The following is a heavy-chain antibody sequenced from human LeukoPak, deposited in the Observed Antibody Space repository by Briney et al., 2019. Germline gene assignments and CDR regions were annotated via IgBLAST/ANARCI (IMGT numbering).Heavy chain of an antibody. CDR2: IYTSGST. Sequence: TPSETLSLTCTVSGGSISSYYWSWIRQPAGKGLEWIGRIYTSGSTNYNPSLKSRVTMSVDTSKNQSSLKLSSVTAADTAVYYCARDYYDSSGYQVFDYWGQGTLVTVSS. CDR1: GGSISSYY. J-gene: IGHJ4*02. V-gene: IGHV4-4*07. CDR3: ARDYYDSSGYQVFDY. D-gene: IGHD3-22*01.